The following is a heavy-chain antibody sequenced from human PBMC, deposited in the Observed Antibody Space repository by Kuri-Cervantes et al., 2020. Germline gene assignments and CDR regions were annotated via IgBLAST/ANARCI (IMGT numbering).Heavy chain of an antibody. V-gene: IGHV3-23*01. CDR2: ISGSGAST. CDR3: AKGGGWSSSLSYYFDS. D-gene: IGHD6-6*01. Sequence: ESLKISCAASWFTFSSYEMNWVRQAPGKGLEWVSAISGSGASTYYEKSVKGRFTISRDNSKNTLYLQMNSLRAEDTAVYYCAKGGGWSSSLSYYFDSWGQGTLVTVSS. CDR1: WFTFSSYE. J-gene: IGHJ4*02.